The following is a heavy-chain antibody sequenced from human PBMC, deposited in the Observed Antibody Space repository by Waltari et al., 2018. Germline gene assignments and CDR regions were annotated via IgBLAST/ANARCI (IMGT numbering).Heavy chain of an antibody. Sequence: QVQLQQWGAGLLKPSETLSLTCAVYGGSFSGYYWSWIRQPPGQGLEWIGEINHSGSTNYNPSLKSRVTRSVDTSKTQFSLKLSSVTAADTSVYYGARGGIAAAGWFDYWGQGTLVTVSS. J-gene: IGHJ4*02. CDR3: ARGGIAAAGWFDY. V-gene: IGHV4-34*01. CDR1: GGSFSGYY. D-gene: IGHD6-13*01. CDR2: INHSGST.